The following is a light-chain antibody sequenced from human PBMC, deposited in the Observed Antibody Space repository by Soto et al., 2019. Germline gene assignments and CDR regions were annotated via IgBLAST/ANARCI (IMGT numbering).Light chain of an antibody. J-gene: IGKJ3*01. Sequence: DIQMTQSPSSLSASVGDRVTITCRASQSISSYLNWYQQKPGKAPKLLIYAASSLQSGVPSRFSGSESGTDFTLTISSLQPADFATYYCQPSYSTPFTFGPGTKVDIK. V-gene: IGKV1-39*01. CDR1: QSISSY. CDR3: QPSYSTPFT. CDR2: AAS.